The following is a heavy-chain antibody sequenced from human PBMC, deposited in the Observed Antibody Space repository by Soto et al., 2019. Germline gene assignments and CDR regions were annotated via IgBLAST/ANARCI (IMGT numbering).Heavy chain of an antibody. CDR3: TKQKGDSRTYNGMDV. CDR1: GFTVSSYA. CDR2: ISGSGGST. J-gene: IGHJ6*02. D-gene: IGHD2-21*02. V-gene: IGHV3-23*01. Sequence: GGSLRLSCAASGFTVSSYAMSWVRQAPGKGLEWVSAISGSGGSTYYADSVKGRFTISRDNSKNTLYLQMNSLRAEDTAVYYCTKQKGDSRTYNGMDVWGQGTTVTVSS.